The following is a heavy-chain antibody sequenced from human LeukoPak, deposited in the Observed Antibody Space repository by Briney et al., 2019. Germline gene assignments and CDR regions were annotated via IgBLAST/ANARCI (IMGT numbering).Heavy chain of an antibody. CDR3: ATERNWVFDY. Sequence: PGGSLRLSCAASVFTFSSYAMSWVRQAPGKGLEWVSAITGSGGSTYYADSVKGRFTISRDNSKNTLYVQMNSLRAEDTAVYYCATERNWVFDYWGQGTLVTVSS. CDR1: VFTFSSYA. J-gene: IGHJ4*02. D-gene: IGHD7-27*01. V-gene: IGHV3-23*01. CDR2: ITGSGGST.